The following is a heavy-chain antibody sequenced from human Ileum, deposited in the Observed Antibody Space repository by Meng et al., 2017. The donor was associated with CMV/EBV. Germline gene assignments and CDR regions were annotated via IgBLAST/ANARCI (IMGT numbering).Heavy chain of an antibody. CDR3: ARSDYSGNYFALDY. CDR2: VYSSGST. J-gene: IGHJ4*02. V-gene: IGHV4-4*07. CDR1: GGSISGYH. D-gene: IGHD1-26*01. Sequence: QLQGSGPGLVKPSETLSLICSVSGGSISGYHWNWIRQSAGKGLEWIGRVYSSGSTNFNPSLKSRLTMSVDTSTNQVSLDLSSVTAADTAVYYCARSDYSGNYFALDYWGPGSLVTVFS.